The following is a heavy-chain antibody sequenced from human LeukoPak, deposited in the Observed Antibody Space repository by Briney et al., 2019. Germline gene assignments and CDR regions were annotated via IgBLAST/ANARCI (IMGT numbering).Heavy chain of an antibody. Sequence: PGGSLRLSCAASGFTFSSYGMSWVRQAPGKGLEWVSAISGSGGSTYYADSVKGRFTISRDNSKNTLYLQMNSLRAEDTAVYYCARAWDEYSYPPRTPDYWGQGTLVTVSS. CDR3: ARAWDEYSYPPRTPDY. CDR1: GFTFSSYG. D-gene: IGHD4-11*01. V-gene: IGHV3-23*01. CDR2: ISGSGGST. J-gene: IGHJ4*02.